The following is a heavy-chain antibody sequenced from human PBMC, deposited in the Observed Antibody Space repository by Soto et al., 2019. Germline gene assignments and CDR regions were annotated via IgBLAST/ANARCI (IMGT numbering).Heavy chain of an antibody. CDR1: GGSISSGDYY. CDR2: IYYSGST. V-gene: IGHV4-30-4*01. J-gene: IGHJ4*02. CDR3: ARAGTVAYGSGSYYTD. D-gene: IGHD3-10*01. Sequence: QVQLQESGPGLVKPSQTLSLTCTVSGGSISSGDYYWSWIRQPPGKGLEWIGYIYYSGSTYYNPSLKSRVTISVDTSKNQFSLKLSSVTAADTAVYYCARAGTVAYGSGSYYTDWGQGTLVTVSS.